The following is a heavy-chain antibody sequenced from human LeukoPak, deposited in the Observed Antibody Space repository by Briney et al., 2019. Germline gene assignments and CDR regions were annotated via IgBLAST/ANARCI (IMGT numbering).Heavy chain of an antibody. Sequence: ASVKVSCKASGYTFTSYGISWVRQAPGQGLEWMGWISAYNGNTNYAQKLQGRVTMTTDTSTSTAYMELRSLRSDDTAVYYCARDARDIVLMVYTYYYYCGMDVWGQGTTVTVSS. CDR3: ARDARDIVLMVYTYYYYCGMDV. D-gene: IGHD2-8*01. J-gene: IGHJ6*02. CDR1: GYTFTSYG. V-gene: IGHV1-18*01. CDR2: ISAYNGNT.